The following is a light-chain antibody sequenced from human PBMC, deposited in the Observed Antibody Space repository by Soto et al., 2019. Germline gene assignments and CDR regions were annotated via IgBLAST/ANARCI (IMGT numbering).Light chain of an antibody. CDR1: SSNIGAGYV. CDR3: QSYDSSLSGWV. V-gene: IGLV1-40*01. CDR2: GNS. J-gene: IGLJ3*02. Sequence: QSVLTQPPSVSGAPGQRVTISCTGSSSNIGAGYVVHWYQQLPGTAPKLLIYGNSNRPSGVPDRFSGSKSGTSASLAITGLQAEDEADYSCQSYDSSLSGWVFGGGTKVTVL.